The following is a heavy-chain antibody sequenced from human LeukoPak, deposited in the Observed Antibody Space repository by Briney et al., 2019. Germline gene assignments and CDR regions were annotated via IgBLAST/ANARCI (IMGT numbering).Heavy chain of an antibody. CDR1: GEPFNGYY. J-gene: IGHJ4*02. Sequence: ETLSLTCAVYGEPFNGYYWNWIRQAPGKGLEWVGRIKSKTDGGTTDYAAPVKGRFTISRDDSKNTLYLQMNSLKTEDTAVYYCTTVNYGDYPPFDYWGQGTLVTVSS. D-gene: IGHD4-17*01. V-gene: IGHV3-15*07. CDR3: TTVNYGDYPPFDY. CDR2: IKSKTDGGTT.